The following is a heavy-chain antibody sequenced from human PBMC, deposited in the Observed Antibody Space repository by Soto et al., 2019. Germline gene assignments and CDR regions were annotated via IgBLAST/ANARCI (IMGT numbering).Heavy chain of an antibody. CDR2: IYYSGST. D-gene: IGHD3-3*01. CDR3: ARVVSDFWSGYDVDYYYYYMDV. CDR1: GGSSSSYY. J-gene: IGHJ6*03. Sequence: PSETLSLTCTVSGGSSSSYYGSWIRQPPGKGLEWIGYIYYSGSTNYNPSHKSRVTISVDTSKNQFSLKLSSVTAADTAVYYCARVVSDFWSGYDVDYYYYYMDVWGKGTTVTVSS. V-gene: IGHV4-59*01.